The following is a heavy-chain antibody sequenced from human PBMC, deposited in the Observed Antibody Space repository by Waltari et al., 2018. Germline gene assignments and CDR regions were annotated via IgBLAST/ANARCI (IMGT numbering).Heavy chain of an antibody. D-gene: IGHD3-10*01. CDR2: IIPIFGTA. V-gene: IGHV1-69*01. CDR1: VGTFSSHA. Sequence: QVQLVQSGAEVKKPGSSVNVSCKASVGTFSSHAISCVLQAPGQGLEWMGGIIPIFGTANYAQKFQGRVTITADESTSTAYMELSSLRSEDTAVYYCARKFYGSESVHYYYGMDVWGQGTTVTVSS. CDR3: ARKFYGSESVHYYYGMDV. J-gene: IGHJ6*02.